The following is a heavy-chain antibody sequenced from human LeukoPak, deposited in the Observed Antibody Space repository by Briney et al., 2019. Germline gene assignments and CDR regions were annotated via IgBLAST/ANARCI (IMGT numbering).Heavy chain of an antibody. CDR1: GFTFGDYA. V-gene: IGHV3-49*04. CDR2: IRSKASGGTT. Sequence: GGSLRLSCTASGFTFGDYAMSWVRQAPGKGLEWVGFIRSKASGGTTEYAACVKGIFTISRDDSKSIAYLQMNSLITEDTAVYYCTRCNFGEFYFDYWGQGTLVTVSS. D-gene: IGHD3-10*01. CDR3: TRCNFGEFYFDY. J-gene: IGHJ4*02.